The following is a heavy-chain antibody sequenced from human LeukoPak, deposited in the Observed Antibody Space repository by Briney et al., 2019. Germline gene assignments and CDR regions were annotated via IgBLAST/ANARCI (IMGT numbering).Heavy chain of an antibody. CDR1: GGTFSSYA. D-gene: IGHD5-18*01. V-gene: IGHV1-69*05. CDR2: IIPIFGTA. CDR3: ARERYSYGQFDY. J-gene: IGHJ4*02. Sequence: SVKVSFKASGGTFSSYAISWERQSPGQGLEWMGGIIPIFGTANYAQKFQGRVTITTDESTSTAYMELSSLRSEDTAVYYCARERYSYGQFDYWGQGTLVTVSS.